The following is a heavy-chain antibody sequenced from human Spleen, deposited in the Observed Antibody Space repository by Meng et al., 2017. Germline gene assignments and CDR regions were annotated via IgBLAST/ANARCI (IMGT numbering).Heavy chain of an antibody. D-gene: IGHD3-22*01. V-gene: IGHV5-51*01. CDR1: GYSFTSYW. Sequence: KVSCKGSGYSFTSYWIGWVRQMPGKGLEWMGIIYPGDSDTRYSPSFQGQVTISADKSISTAYLQWSSLKASDTAMYYCARLIGALDYYDSSGLNWFDPWGQGTLVTVSS. CDR3: ARLIGALDYYDSSGLNWFDP. CDR2: IYPGDSDT. J-gene: IGHJ5*02.